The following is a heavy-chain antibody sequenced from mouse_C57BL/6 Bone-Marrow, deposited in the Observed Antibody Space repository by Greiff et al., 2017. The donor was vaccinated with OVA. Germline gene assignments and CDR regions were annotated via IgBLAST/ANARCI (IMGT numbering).Heavy chain of an antibody. J-gene: IGHJ3*01. V-gene: IGHV14-4*01. CDR3: IPSDGAY. CDR2: IDPENGDT. D-gene: IGHD2-10*02. Sequence: VQLQQSGAELVRPGASVKLSCTASGFNIKDDYMHWVKQRPEQGLEWIGWIDPENGDTESASKFQGKATITADTSSNTAYLQLSSLTSEDTAVYYCIPSDGAYWGQGTLVTVSA. CDR1: GFNIKDDY.